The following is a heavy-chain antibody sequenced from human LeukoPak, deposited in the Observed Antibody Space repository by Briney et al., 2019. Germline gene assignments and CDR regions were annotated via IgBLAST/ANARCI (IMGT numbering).Heavy chain of an antibody. V-gene: IGHV4-31*03. D-gene: IGHD2-2*01. CDR3: ARSRQHVSTFGY. Sequence: PSQTLSLTCTVSGGSISSGGYYWSWIRQHPGKGLEWIGYIYYSGSTYYNPSLKSRVTISVDTSKNQFSLNLSSVTAADTAVYYCARSRQHVSTFGYWGQGTLVTVSS. CDR2: IYYSGST. J-gene: IGHJ4*02. CDR1: GGSISSGGYY.